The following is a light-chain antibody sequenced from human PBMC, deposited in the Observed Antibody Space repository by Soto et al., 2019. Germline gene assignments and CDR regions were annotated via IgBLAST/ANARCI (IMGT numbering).Light chain of an antibody. CDR3: QQCGSSPWT. Sequence: IVLTQSPGTVSLSLGERATLSCRASQSVNNNDLAWYQQKPGQAPRLLFYGASYRATGIPDRFSGSGSGTDFTLTISRLEPEDFAVYYCQQCGSSPWTFGQGTNVDIK. CDR1: QSVNNND. V-gene: IGKV3-20*01. J-gene: IGKJ1*01. CDR2: GAS.